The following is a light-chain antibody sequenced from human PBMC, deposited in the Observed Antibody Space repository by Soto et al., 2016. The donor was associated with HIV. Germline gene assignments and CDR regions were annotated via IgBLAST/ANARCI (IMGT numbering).Light chain of an antibody. V-gene: IGKV1-33*01. J-gene: IGKJ4*01. CDR2: DAS. CDR3: QQYDNVPLT. CDR1: QDINKY. Sequence: DIQMTQSPSSLSAPVGDRVTFTCRASQDINKYVNWYQQKPGKAPKLLMYDASNLETGVPSRFSGSGSGTDFTVTISSLQSEDIATYYCQQYDNVPLTFGGGTKVEIK.